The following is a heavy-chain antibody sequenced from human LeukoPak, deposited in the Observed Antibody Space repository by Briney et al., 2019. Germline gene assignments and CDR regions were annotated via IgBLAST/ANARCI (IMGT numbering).Heavy chain of an antibody. V-gene: IGHV3-66*01. J-gene: IGHJ3*02. Sequence: GGSLRLSCAVSGFTVSSSYTSWVRQAPGKGLEWVSVIYGRGGTYYAGSVKGRFTMSRDNSKNTLFLQMSSLRVEDTGVYYCARGSIAVAPIISPGGFDIWGQGTMVTVSS. D-gene: IGHD2-21*01. CDR1: GFTVSSSY. CDR2: IYGRGGT. CDR3: ARGSIAVAPIISPGGFDI.